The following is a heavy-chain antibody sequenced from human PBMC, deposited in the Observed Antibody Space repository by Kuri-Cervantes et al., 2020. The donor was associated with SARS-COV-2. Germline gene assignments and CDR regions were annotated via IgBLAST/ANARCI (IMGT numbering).Heavy chain of an antibody. J-gene: IGHJ4*02. CDR2: INQSGST. D-gene: IGHD3-10*01. CDR3: LSYGSGYMGDY. V-gene: IGHV4-34*01. Sequence: LSCAVYGGSFSGYYWSWIRQPPGKGLEWIGEINQSGSTNYNPSLKSRVTISVDTSKNQFSLKLSSVTAADTAVYYCLSYGSGYMGDYWGQGTLVTVSS. CDR1: GGSFSGYY.